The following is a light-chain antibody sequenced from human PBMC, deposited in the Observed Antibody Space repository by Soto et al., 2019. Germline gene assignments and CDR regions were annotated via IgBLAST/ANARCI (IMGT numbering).Light chain of an antibody. CDR3: EAWDDTLYGNV. J-gene: IGLJ1*01. Sequence: QSALTQPPSASGTPGQRVTISCSGRSSNIGSNAVHWYQQLPGMAPRLLIHDNDQRPSGVPGRFSGSKSGTSASLAISGLQSEDEADYYCEAWDDTLYGNVFGTGTKVTVL. CDR1: SSNIGSNA. V-gene: IGLV1-44*01. CDR2: DND.